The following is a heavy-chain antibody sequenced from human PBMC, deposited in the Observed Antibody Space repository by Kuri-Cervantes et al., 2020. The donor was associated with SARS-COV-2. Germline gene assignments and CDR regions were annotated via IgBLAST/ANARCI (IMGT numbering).Heavy chain of an antibody. J-gene: IGHJ4*02. CDR3: AREEYSSSWWGELGPFDY. CDR2: IWYDGSNK. V-gene: IGHV3-33*08. D-gene: IGHD6-13*01. CDR1: GFTFSSYG. Sequence: GESLKISCAASGFTFSSYGMHWVRQAPGKGLEWVAVIWYDGSNKYYADSVKGRFTISRDNSKNTLYLQMNSLGAEDTAVYYCAREEYSSSWWGELGPFDYWGQGTLVTVSS.